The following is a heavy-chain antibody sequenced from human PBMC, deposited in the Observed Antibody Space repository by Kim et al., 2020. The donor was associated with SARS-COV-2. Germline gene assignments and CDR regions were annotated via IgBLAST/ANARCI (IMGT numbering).Heavy chain of an antibody. Sequence: SVKGRFTISRDNSKNTLYLQMNSLRAEDTAVYYCARARRGYSSALDAFDIWGQGTMVTVSS. V-gene: IGHV3-30*01. CDR3: ARARRGYSSALDAFDI. J-gene: IGHJ3*02. D-gene: IGHD5-18*01.